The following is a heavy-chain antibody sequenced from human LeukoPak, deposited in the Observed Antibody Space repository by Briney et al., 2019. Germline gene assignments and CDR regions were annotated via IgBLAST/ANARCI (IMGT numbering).Heavy chain of an antibody. J-gene: IGHJ4*02. V-gene: IGHV4-59*08. CDR2: IYYSGST. D-gene: IGHD3-10*01. Sequence: SETLSLTCTASGGSISSHYWSWIRQPPGKGLEWIGYIYYSGSTYYNPSLKSRVTISVDTSKNQFSLKLSSATAADTAVYYCARGDYTGTGSYLPDHFDYWGQGTLVTVSS. CDR1: GGSISSHY. CDR3: ARGDYTGTGSYLPDHFDY.